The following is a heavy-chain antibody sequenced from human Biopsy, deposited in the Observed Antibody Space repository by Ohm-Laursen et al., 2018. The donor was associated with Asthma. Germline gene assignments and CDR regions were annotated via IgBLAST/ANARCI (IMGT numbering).Heavy chain of an antibody. D-gene: IGHD4-17*01. Sequence: TLSLTCTVSGGSLNIGDYYWSWIRQHPVTGLEWIGYIYYSGSTYYNPSLKSRVSISLDTSKNHFSLSLTSVTAADTAVYYCARTTYGDDGFDPWGQGTLVTVSS. CDR1: GGSLNIGDYY. V-gene: IGHV4-31*03. J-gene: IGHJ5*02. CDR3: ARTTYGDDGFDP. CDR2: IYYSGST.